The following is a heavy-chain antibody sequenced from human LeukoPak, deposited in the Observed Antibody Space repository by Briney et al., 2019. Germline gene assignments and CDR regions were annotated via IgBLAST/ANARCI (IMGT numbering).Heavy chain of an antibody. D-gene: IGHD3-22*01. CDR3: ASFGYSSYYYYYMDV. CDR1: GGSISSYY. Sequence: SETLSLTCTVSGGSISSYYWSWIRQPPGKGLEWIGYIYTSGSTNYNPSLKSRVTISVDTPKNQFSLKLSSVTAADTAVYYCASFGYSSYYYYYMDVWGKGTTVTVSS. CDR2: IYTSGST. V-gene: IGHV4-4*09. J-gene: IGHJ6*03.